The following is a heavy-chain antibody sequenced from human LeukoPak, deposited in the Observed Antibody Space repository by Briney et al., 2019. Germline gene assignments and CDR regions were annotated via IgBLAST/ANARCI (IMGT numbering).Heavy chain of an antibody. D-gene: IGHD3-22*01. V-gene: IGHV1-46*01. CDR3: AREGYYYDSSGLGLVY. J-gene: IGHJ4*02. CDR2: INPSGGST. Sequence: EASVKVSCKASGYTFTSYYMHWVRQAPGQGLEWMGIINPSGGSTSYAQKFQGRVTMTRDTSTSTVYMELSSLRAEDTAVYYCAREGYYYDSSGLGLVYWGQGTLVTVSS. CDR1: GYTFTSYY.